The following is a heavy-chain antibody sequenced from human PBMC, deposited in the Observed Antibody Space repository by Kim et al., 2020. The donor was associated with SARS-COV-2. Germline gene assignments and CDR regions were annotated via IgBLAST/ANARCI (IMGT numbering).Heavy chain of an antibody. CDR1: GYYFSYYW. Sequence: GESLKISCEGSGYYFSYYWIAWVRQMPGKGLEWMGIIFPGDSETIYSPSFQGQVTISADKSINSAYLQWSSLEASDTAMYYCVRHAAYCSAGDCYSSYFDSWGQGTLVIVSS. CDR2: IFPGDSET. J-gene: IGHJ4*02. CDR3: VRHAAYCSAGDCYSSYFDS. V-gene: IGHV5-51*01. D-gene: IGHD2-15*01.